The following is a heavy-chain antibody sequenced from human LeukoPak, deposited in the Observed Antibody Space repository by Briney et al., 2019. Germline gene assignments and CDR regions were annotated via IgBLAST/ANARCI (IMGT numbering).Heavy chain of an antibody. CDR3: ARLSGSYDVSFDY. Sequence: GGSLRLSCAASGFTFSNAWMSWVRQAPGKGLEWVSSISSSSSHIYYADSVKGRFTISRDNAKNSLYLQMNSLRAEDTAVYYCARLSGSYDVSFDYWGQGTLVTVSS. CDR2: ISSSSSHI. CDR1: GFTFSNAW. V-gene: IGHV3-21*01. J-gene: IGHJ4*02. D-gene: IGHD3-10*01.